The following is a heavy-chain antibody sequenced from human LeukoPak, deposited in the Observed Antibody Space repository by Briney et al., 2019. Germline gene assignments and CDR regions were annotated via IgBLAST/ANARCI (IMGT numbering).Heavy chain of an antibody. V-gene: IGHV1-69*04. CDR1: GYTFTSYA. CDR3: ARAIVGAPDGGDY. CDR2: IIPILGIA. J-gene: IGHJ4*02. Sequence: SVKVSCKSSGYTFTSYAISWVRQAPGQGLEWMGRIIPILGIANYAQKFQGRVTITADKSTSTAYMELSSLRSEDTAVYYCARAIVGAPDGGDYWGQGTRLTVSS. D-gene: IGHD1-26*01.